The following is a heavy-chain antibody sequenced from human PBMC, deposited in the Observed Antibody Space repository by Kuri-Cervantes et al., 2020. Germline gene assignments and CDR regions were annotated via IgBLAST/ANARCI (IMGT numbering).Heavy chain of an antibody. Sequence: GGSLRLSCAASGFTFSSYAMSWVRQAPGKGLEWVSAISGSGGSTYYADSVKGRFTISRDNSKNTLYLQMNSLRAEDTAVYYCAREETYYDSSGYYPADYWGQGTLVTVSS. CDR1: GFTFSSYA. D-gene: IGHD3-22*01. CDR2: ISGSGGST. V-gene: IGHV3-23*01. J-gene: IGHJ4*02. CDR3: AREETYYDSSGYYPADY.